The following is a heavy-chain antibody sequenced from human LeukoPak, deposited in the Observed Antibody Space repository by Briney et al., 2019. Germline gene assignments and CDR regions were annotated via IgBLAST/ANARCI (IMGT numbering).Heavy chain of an antibody. V-gene: IGHV3-30*02. J-gene: IGHJ4*02. CDR2: IWYDGSNK. D-gene: IGHD2-21*02. CDR1: GFTFITYY. CDR3: AKDHEPYCGGDCFNGDY. Sequence: GGSLRLSCAASGFTFITYYMHWVRQAPGKGLEWVAVIWYDGSNKYYADSVKGRFTISRDNSKNTLYLQMNSLRAEDTAVYYCAKDHEPYCGGDCFNGDYWGQGTLVTVSS.